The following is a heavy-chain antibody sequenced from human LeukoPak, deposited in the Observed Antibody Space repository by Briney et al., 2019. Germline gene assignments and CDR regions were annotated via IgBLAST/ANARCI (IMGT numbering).Heavy chain of an antibody. D-gene: IGHD1-26*01. J-gene: IGHJ4*02. V-gene: IGHV3-9*01. CDR2: ISWNSGSI. CDR3: AKDIDGIVGATTGFDY. Sequence: PGRSLRLSCAASGFTFDDYAMHWVRQAPGKGLEWVSGISWNSGSIGHADSVKGRFTISRDNAKNSLYLQMNSLRAEDTALYYCAKDIDGIVGATTGFDYWGQGTLVTVSS. CDR1: GFTFDDYA.